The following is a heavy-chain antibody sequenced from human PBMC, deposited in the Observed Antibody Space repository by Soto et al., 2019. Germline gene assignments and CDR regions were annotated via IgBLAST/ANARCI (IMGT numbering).Heavy chain of an antibody. Sequence: SETLSLTCSVYVGSFSGYYWSWIRQPPGKGLEWIGEINHSGSTNYNPSLKSRVTISVDTSKNQFSLKLSSVTAADTAVYYCAIGRVPYDFWSGYYRELAYLGQGTRGTVSA. D-gene: IGHD3-3*01. CDR2: INHSGST. CDR3: AIGRVPYDFWSGYYRELAY. CDR1: VGSFSGYY. V-gene: IGHV4-34*01. J-gene: IGHJ4*02.